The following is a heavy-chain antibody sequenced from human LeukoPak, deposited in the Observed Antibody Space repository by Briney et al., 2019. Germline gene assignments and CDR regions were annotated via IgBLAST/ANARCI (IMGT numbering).Heavy chain of an antibody. J-gene: IGHJ6*02. CDR2: ISYDGSNK. Sequence: GGSLRLSCAASGFTFSSYCMHWVRQAPGKGLEWVAVISYDGSNKYYADSVKGRFTISRDNSKNTLYLQMNSLRAEDTAVYYCAKGRVWSYYYYGMDVWGQGTTVTVSS. CDR1: GFTFSSYC. D-gene: IGHD3-10*01. V-gene: IGHV3-30*18. CDR3: AKGRVWSYYYYGMDV.